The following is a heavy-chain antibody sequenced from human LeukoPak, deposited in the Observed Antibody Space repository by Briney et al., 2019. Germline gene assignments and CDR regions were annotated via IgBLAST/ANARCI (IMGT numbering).Heavy chain of an antibody. J-gene: IGHJ5*02. CDR2: IYRSGST. Sequence: PSQTLSLTCAVSGGSISSGGYSWSWIRQPPGKGLEWIGYIYRSGSTYYNPSLKSRVTISVDRSKNQFSLKLSSVTAADTAVYYCARGGYAILTGSPNWFDPWGQGTLVTVSS. D-gene: IGHD3-9*01. CDR3: ARGGYAILTGSPNWFDP. CDR1: GGSISSGGYS. V-gene: IGHV4-30-2*01.